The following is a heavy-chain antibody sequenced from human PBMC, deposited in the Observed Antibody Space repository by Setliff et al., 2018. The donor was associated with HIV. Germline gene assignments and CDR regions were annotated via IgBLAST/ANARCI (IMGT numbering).Heavy chain of an antibody. CDR1: GGTFSSYA. D-gene: IGHD2-15*01. V-gene: IGHV1-69*13. CDR3: ARDSRDIVVVIAPEPEPYYYYGMDV. J-gene: IGHJ6*04. Sequence: SVKVSCKASGGTFSSYAISWVRQAPGQGLEWMGRIIPIFGTPNYAQKFKGRLTITADESTSTVYMELSSLRSEDTAVYFCARDSRDIVVVIAPEPEPYYYYGMDVWGEGTTVTVSS. CDR2: IIPIFGTP.